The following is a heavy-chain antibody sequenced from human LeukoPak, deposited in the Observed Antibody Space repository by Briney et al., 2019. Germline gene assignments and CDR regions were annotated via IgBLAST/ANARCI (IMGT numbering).Heavy chain of an antibody. CDR2: IKQDGSEK. CDR1: GFTFSSYW. V-gene: IGHV3-7*01. D-gene: IGHD3-22*01. Sequence: GGSLRLSCAASGFTFSSYWMSWVRQAPGKGLEWVANIKQDGSEKYYVDSVEGRFTISRDNAKNSLYLQMNSLRAEDTAVYYCARDEGNYYDSSGSLYFQHWGQGTLVTVSS. J-gene: IGHJ1*01. CDR3: ARDEGNYYDSSGSLYFQH.